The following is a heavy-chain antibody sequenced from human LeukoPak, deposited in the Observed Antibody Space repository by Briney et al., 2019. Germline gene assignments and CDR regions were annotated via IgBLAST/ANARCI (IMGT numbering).Heavy chain of an antibody. V-gene: IGHV1-18*04. Sequence: ASVKVSCKASGYTFTSYYMHWVRQAPGQGLEWMGWISAYNGNTNYAQKLQGRVTMTTDTSTSTAYMELRSLRSDDTAVYYCARGGWFGELGGVAFDIWGQGTMVTVSS. J-gene: IGHJ3*02. CDR1: GYTFTSYY. CDR2: ISAYNGNT. CDR3: ARGGWFGELGGVAFDI. D-gene: IGHD3-10*01.